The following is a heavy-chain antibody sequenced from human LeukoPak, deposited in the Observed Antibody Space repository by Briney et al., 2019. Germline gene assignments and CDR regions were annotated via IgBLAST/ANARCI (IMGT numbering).Heavy chain of an antibody. CDR1: GHSFSTYR. CDR3: ASSIAAAGIGQNTFDI. V-gene: IGHV5-10-1*01. J-gene: IGHJ3*02. D-gene: IGHD6-13*01. CDR2: IDPSDLYT. Sequence: GESLKISCKGSGHSFSTYRISWVRQMPGKGLEWMGKIDPSDLYTDYSPSFQGHVTISADTSINTAFLEWSSLKTSDTAIYYCASSIAAAGIGQNTFDIWGQGTVVAVSS.